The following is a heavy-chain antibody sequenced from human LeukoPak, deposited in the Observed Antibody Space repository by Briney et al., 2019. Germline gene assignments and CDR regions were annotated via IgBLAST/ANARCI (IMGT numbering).Heavy chain of an antibody. J-gene: IGHJ4*02. V-gene: IGHV5-10-1*01. CDR3: ARKYSRSSSLVDY. Sequence: GESLRISCKGSGYSFTSYWITWVRQMPGKGLEWMGRIDPSDSYTNYSPSFQGRVTISADKSISTAYLQWNSLKASDTAMYYCARKYSRSSSLVDYWGQGTLVTVSS. CDR2: IDPSDSYT. CDR1: GYSFTSYW. D-gene: IGHD6-6*01.